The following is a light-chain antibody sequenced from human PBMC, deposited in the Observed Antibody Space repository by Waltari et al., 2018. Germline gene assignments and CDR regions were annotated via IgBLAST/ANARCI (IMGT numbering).Light chain of an antibody. V-gene: IGLV1-40*01. Sequence: QSVLAQPPSVSGAPGQRVTISCSGSSSNIGAGSDVHWYQHLPGTAPKLLIYVNVTRPSGVPARFSGSKSGTSASLAITGLQAEDEADYYCQSYNSSLSGSVFGGGTKLTVL. CDR2: VNV. CDR1: SSNIGAGSD. J-gene: IGLJ3*02. CDR3: QSYNSSLSGSV.